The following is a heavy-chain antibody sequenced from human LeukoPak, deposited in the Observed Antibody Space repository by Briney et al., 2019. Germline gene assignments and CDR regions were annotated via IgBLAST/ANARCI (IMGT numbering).Heavy chain of an antibody. V-gene: IGHV3-23*01. CDR2: ISGSGGST. J-gene: IGHJ4*02. CDR1: GFTFSSYA. D-gene: IGHD6-19*01. Sequence: GGSLRLSCAASGFTFSSYAMSWVRQAPGKGLEWVSAISGSGGSTYYADSVKGRFTISRDNSKNTLYLQMNSLRADDTAVYYCAKTMEAWLALDYWGQGTLVTVPS. CDR3: AKTMEAWLALDY.